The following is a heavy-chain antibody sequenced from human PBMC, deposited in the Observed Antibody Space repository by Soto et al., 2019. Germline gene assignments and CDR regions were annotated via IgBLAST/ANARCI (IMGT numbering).Heavy chain of an antibody. Sequence: QVQLQESGPGLVKPSETLSLTCTVSAGSITDYFWNWIRQPPGKGLEWIGFIHHIGISMSNPSLRSLLSMSADTTKGQISLNLRAVTAADTAVYYCAKWNEMKRSFDDWGQGILVTVSS. CDR3: AKWNEMKRSFDD. D-gene: IGHD1-1*01. CDR1: AGSITDYF. V-gene: IGHV4-59*01. CDR2: IHHIGIS. J-gene: IGHJ4*02.